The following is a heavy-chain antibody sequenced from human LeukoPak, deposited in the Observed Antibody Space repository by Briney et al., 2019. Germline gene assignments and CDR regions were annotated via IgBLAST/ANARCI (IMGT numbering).Heavy chain of an antibody. D-gene: IGHD3-22*01. Sequence: PGGSLRLSCAASGFTFSSYAMHWVRQAPGKGLEYVSAISSNGGSTYYANSVKGRFTISRDNSKNTLYLQMGSLRAEDMAVYYCARSGMDSYDTGNDAFDIWGQGTMVTVSS. CDR3: ARSGMDSYDTGNDAFDI. J-gene: IGHJ3*02. CDR2: ISSNGGST. V-gene: IGHV3-64*01. CDR1: GFTFSSYA.